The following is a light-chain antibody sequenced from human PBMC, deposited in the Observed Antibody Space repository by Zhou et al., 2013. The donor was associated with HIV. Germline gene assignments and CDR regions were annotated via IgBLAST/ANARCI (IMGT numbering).Light chain of an antibody. CDR3: QQYQAWPIT. CDR1: QNINSN. CDR2: DAS. J-gene: IGKJ5*01. V-gene: IGKV3-15*01. Sequence: EIVMTQSATTLSVSPGERPTLSCRASQNINSNLAWYQQKVGQPPRLLISDASTRATGIPARFSGSGSRTEFTLTINSMQSEDFAVYYCQQYQAWPITFGQGTRLEIK.